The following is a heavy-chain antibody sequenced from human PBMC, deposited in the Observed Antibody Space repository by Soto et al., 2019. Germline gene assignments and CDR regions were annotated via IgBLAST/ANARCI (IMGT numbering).Heavy chain of an antibody. Sequence: GGSLRLSCAASGFTVTSYAMIWVRQAPVKGLEWVSAISGSGGSTYYADSVKGRFTISRDNSKNTVYLQMNSLRAEDTAVYYCARVQCTGGSCFSSYYYYYGMDVWGQGTTVTVSS. CDR2: ISGSGGST. D-gene: IGHD2-15*01. CDR3: ARVQCTGGSCFSSYYYYYGMDV. V-gene: IGHV3-23*01. J-gene: IGHJ6*02. CDR1: GFTVTSYA.